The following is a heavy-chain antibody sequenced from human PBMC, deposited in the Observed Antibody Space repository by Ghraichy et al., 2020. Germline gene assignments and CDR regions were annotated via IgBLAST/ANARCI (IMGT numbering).Heavy chain of an antibody. CDR1: GFTFSTYG. CDR2: ISNDGSDE. J-gene: IGHJ4*02. V-gene: IGHV3-30*18. D-gene: IGHD1-26*01. Sequence: GESLNISCAVSGFTFSTYGMHWVRQAPGKGLEWVAVISNDGSDEYYADSVKGRFTISRDDSKNTVYLQMNSLRPEDTAVYYCAKVDYIGNYYRSIDYWGQGTLVTVSS. CDR3: AKVDYIGNYYRSIDY.